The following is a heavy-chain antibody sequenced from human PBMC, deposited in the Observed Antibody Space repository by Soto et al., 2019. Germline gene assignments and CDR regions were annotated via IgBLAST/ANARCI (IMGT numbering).Heavy chain of an antibody. CDR1: GFTFDDYA. CDR3: AKDLNYYDSSGYYWGFDY. D-gene: IGHD3-22*01. CDR2: ISWNSGSI. Sequence: SLGLSCAASGFTFDDYAMHWVRQAPGKGLEWVSGISWNSGSIGYADSVKGRFTISRDNAKNSLYLQMNSLRAEDTALYYCAKDLNYYDSSGYYWGFDYWGQGTLVTVSS. J-gene: IGHJ4*02. V-gene: IGHV3-9*01.